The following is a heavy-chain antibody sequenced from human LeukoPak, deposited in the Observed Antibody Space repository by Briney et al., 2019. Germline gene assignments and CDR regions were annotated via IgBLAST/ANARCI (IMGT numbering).Heavy chain of an antibody. CDR2: IYSGGST. V-gene: IGHV3-66*01. Sequence: GGSLRLSCAASGFTVSSNYMSWVRQAPGKGLEWVSVIYSGGSTYYADSVKGRFTISRDNSKNTLYLQMSSLRAEDTAVYYCAREGYYGDDAFDIWGQGTMVTVSS. CDR1: GFTVSSNY. D-gene: IGHD3-3*01. J-gene: IGHJ3*02. CDR3: AREGYYGDDAFDI.